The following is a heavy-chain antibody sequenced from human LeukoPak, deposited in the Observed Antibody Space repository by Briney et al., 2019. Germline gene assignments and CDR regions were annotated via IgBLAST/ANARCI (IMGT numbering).Heavy chain of an antibody. Sequence: PGGSLRLSCAASGFTFSSYTMNWVRQAPGKGLQWVSTVSARGNIHYSESVKGRFTISRDNARNSLYLQMNSLRDEDTAVYYCVRDALHTAHFDYWGQGTLVTISS. V-gene: IGHV3-48*02. CDR3: VRDALHTAHFDY. CDR1: GFTFSSYT. CDR2: VSARGNI. J-gene: IGHJ4*02. D-gene: IGHD5-18*01.